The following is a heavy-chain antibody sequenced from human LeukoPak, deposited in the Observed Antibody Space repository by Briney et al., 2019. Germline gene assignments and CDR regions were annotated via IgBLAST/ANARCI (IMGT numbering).Heavy chain of an antibody. CDR2: ISNDGGNK. CDR3: AKENYYDSSGYYPAGYYGMDV. J-gene: IGHJ6*02. D-gene: IGHD3-22*01. CDR1: GFTFRNYG. V-gene: IGHV3-30*18. Sequence: GGSLRLSRAASGFTFRNYGMNWVRQAPGKGLDWVAVISNDGGNKYYADSVKGRFTISRDNSKNTLYLQMNSLRAEDTAVYYCAKENYYDSSGYYPAGYYGMDVWGQGTTVTVSS.